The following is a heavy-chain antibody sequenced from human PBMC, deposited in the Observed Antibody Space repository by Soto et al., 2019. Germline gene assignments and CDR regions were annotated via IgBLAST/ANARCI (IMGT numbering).Heavy chain of an antibody. CDR2: ISGSGGST. Sequence: GGSRRLSCAASGLTVRRYAMSWGRQAPGKGLEWVSAISGSGGSTYYADDVKGRFTISRNNTKNAFYLHMNRLRAQHTAVYSCPKDVGVSQQENTEFFQHRGQGP. CDR3: PKDVGVSQQENTEFFQH. J-gene: IGHJ1*01. CDR1: GLTVRRYA. D-gene: IGHD2-2*01. V-gene: IGHV3-23*01.